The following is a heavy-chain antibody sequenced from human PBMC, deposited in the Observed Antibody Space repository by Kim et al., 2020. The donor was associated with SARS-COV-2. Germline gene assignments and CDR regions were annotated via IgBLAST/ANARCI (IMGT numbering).Heavy chain of an antibody. D-gene: IGHD2-15*01. CDR2: ISSSSSYI. CDR1: GFTFSSYS. J-gene: IGHJ6*02. Sequence: GGSLRLSCAASGFTFSSYSMNWVRQAPGKGLEWVSSISSSSSYIYYADSVKGRFTISRDNAKNSLYLQMNSLRAEDTAVYYCAGGLGYCSGGSCYYTIYYYGMDVWGQGTTVTVSS. CDR3: AGGLGYCSGGSCYYTIYYYGMDV. V-gene: IGHV3-21*01.